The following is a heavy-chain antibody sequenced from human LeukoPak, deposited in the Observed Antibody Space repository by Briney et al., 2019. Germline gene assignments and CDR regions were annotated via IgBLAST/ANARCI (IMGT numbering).Heavy chain of an antibody. CDR1: GFTFSSYW. CDR2: INSDGSST. D-gene: IGHD3-10*02. CDR3: AELGITMIGGV. Sequence: GGSLRLSCAASGFTFSSYWMHWVRQAPGKGLVWVSRINSDGSSTSYADSVKGRFTISRDNARNSLYLQMNSLRAEDTAVYYCAELGITMIGGVWGKGTTVTISS. J-gene: IGHJ6*04. V-gene: IGHV3-74*01.